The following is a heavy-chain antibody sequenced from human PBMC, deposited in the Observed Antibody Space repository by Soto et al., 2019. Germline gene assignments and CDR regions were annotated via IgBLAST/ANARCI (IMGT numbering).Heavy chain of an antibody. CDR3: AKGRGDSGYYSLFDY. D-gene: IGHD3-22*01. CDR2: ISWNSGSI. Sequence: VQLVESGGGLVQPGRSLRLSCAASGFTFDDYAMHWVRQAPGKGLDWVSGISWNSGSIGYADSVKGRFTISRDNAKNSLDLQMNSLRAEDAALYYWAKGRGDSGYYSLFDYWGQGTLVTVSS. CDR1: GFTFDDYA. V-gene: IGHV3-9*01. J-gene: IGHJ4*02.